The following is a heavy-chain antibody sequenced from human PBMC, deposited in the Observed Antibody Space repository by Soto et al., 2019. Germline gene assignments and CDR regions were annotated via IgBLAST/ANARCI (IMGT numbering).Heavy chain of an antibody. V-gene: IGHV5-51*01. J-gene: IGHJ4*01. CDR2: IYPGDSET. CDR1: GYTFNSYW. D-gene: IGHD4-17*01. Sequence: PGESLKISCKTSGYTFNSYWIAWVRQMPGKGLEFMGIIYPGDSETRYSPSFQGQVNISADKSNTTAHLQWSSLKASDTAMYFSARLRVPLPVTKMSSLDLWGHGTLVTVSA. CDR3: ARLRVPLPVTKMSSLDL.